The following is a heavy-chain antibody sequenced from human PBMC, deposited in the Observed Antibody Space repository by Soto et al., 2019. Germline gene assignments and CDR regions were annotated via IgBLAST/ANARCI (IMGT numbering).Heavy chain of an antibody. Sequence: QVQLVQSGAEVKKPGSSVKVSCKASGGTFSSYAISWVRQAPGQGLEWMGGIIPIFGTANYAQKFQGRVTITADESTSTAYMELSSLRSEDTAVYYCASTIVSGIHEDYYYYGMDVWGQGTTVTVSS. V-gene: IGHV1-69*01. D-gene: IGHD1-26*01. CDR2: IIPIFGTA. J-gene: IGHJ6*02. CDR3: ASTIVSGIHEDYYYYGMDV. CDR1: GGTFSSYA.